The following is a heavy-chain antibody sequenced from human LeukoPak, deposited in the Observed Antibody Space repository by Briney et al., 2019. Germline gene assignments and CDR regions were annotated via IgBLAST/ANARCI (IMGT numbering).Heavy chain of an antibody. CDR3: ARGSSGRHFEFINK. Sequence: TGGSLRLSCAASGFTFSSYSMNWVRQAPGKGLEWVSYISSSSSTIYYADSVKGRFTISRDNAKNSLYLQMNSLRAEDTAVYYCARGSSGRHFEFINKWGQGTLVTVSS. CDR2: ISSSSSTI. D-gene: IGHD1-26*01. J-gene: IGHJ4*02. V-gene: IGHV3-48*01. CDR1: GFTFSSYS.